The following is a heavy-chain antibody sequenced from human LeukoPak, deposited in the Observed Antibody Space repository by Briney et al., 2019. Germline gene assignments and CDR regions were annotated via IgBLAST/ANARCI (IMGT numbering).Heavy chain of an antibody. CDR1: GYTFTSYY. D-gene: IGHD1-26*01. J-gene: IGHJ4*02. Sequence: ASVKVSCKASGYTFTSYYMHWVRQAPGQGLEWMGIINPSGGSTNYAQNFQGRVTMTRDTSTSTVYMELSSLRSEDTAVYYCARKISGSHSLVYWGQGTLVTVSS. CDR3: ARKISGSHSLVY. CDR2: INPSGGST. V-gene: IGHV1-46*01.